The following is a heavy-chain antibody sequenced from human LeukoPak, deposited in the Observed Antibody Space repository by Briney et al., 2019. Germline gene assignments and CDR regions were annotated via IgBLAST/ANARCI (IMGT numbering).Heavy chain of an antibody. Sequence: GGSLRLSCAASGFTVSTNNMSWVRQAPGKGLEWVSVLYRGGTSYYTDSVKGRFTISRDNSKNTPFLQMNSLRVEDTAVYYCAGGTPNIAAAVDPWGQGTLVTDSS. J-gene: IGHJ5*02. CDR3: AGGTPNIAAAVDP. CDR1: GFTVSTNN. CDR2: LYRGGTS. D-gene: IGHD6-13*01. V-gene: IGHV3-53*01.